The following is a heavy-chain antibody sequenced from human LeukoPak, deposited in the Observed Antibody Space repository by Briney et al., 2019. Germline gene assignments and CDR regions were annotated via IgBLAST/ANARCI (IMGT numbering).Heavy chain of an antibody. CDR2: IYYSGST. CDR1: GGSISSSSYY. V-gene: IGHV4-39*07. D-gene: IGHD3-22*01. Sequence: PSETLSLTCTVSGGSISSSSYYWGWIRQPPGKGLEWIGSIYYSGSTYYNPSLKSRVTISVDTSKNQISLKLSSVTAADTAVYYCARDSYYYDSSGYRNYFDYWGQGTLVTVSS. CDR3: ARDSYYYDSSGYRNYFDY. J-gene: IGHJ4*02.